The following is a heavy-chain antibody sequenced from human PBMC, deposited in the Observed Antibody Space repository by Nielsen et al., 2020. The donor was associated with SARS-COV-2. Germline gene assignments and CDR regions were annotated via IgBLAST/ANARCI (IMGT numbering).Heavy chain of an antibody. CDR1: GFTFSSYA. J-gene: IGHJ6*02. V-gene: IGHV3-30-3*01. Sequence: GGSLRLSCAASGFTFSSYAMHWVRQAPGKGLEWVAVISYDGSNKYYADSVKGRFTISRDNSKNTLYLQMNSLRGEDTALYYCAKVLYTSEWEPTIYGMDVWGQGTPVTVSS. D-gene: IGHD6-25*01. CDR3: AKVLYTSEWEPTIYGMDV. CDR2: ISYDGSNK.